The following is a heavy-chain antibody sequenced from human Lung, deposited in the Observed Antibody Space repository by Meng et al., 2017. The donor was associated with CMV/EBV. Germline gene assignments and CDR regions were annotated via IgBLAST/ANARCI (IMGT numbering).Heavy chain of an antibody. J-gene: IGHJ4*02. V-gene: IGHV1-46*02. Sequence: QVQLVQFWAEGMKPGASVKVSCKASGHTFNYYHIHWVRQPPGQGLEWVGINNPRDGDTSYSQKLRGRVTLTRDTSTSTAYMELSSLSSGDTAVYYCARERDATYYFHNWGQGTLVTVSS. CDR2: NNPRDGDT. D-gene: IGHD5-24*01. CDR3: ARERDATYYFHN. CDR1: GHTFNYYH.